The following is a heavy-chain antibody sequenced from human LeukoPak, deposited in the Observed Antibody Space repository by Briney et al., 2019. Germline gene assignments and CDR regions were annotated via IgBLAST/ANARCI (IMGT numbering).Heavy chain of an antibody. Sequence: GGSLRLSCAASGFTFSSCSMNWVRQAPGKGLEWVSYISSSSSTIYYADSVKGRFTISRDNAKNSLYLQMNSLRAEDTAVYYCVRDLKYSSSSTSWFDPWGQGTLVTVSS. J-gene: IGHJ5*02. CDR3: VRDLKYSSSSTSWFDP. V-gene: IGHV3-48*01. D-gene: IGHD6-6*01. CDR2: ISSSSSTI. CDR1: GFTFSSCS.